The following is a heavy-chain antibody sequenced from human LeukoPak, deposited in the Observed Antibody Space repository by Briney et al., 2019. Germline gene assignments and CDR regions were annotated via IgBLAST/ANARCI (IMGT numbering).Heavy chain of an antibody. CDR1: GGSLSTYS. CDR2: IFYNGDT. V-gene: IGHV4-59*01. Sequence: SETLSLTCTVSGGSLSTYSWNWIRQPPGKGLEWIGYIFYNGDTNYNLSLESRVTISVDTSKNQFSLKLSSVTAADTAVYYCARGVYDYVWGSYRSPNWFDPWGQGTLVTVSS. CDR3: ARGVYDYVWGSYRSPNWFDP. J-gene: IGHJ5*02. D-gene: IGHD3-16*02.